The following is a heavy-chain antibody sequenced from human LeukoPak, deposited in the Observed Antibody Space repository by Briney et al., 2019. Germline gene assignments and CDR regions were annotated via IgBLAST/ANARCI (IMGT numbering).Heavy chain of an antibody. CDR3: ARSYQRRAFYYDP. CDR1: GFTVTDYY. Sequence: GGSLRLSCAASGFTVTDYYMTWIRQAPGKGLEWISYISSSGLNIYYADSVKGRFTISRDNAENAIYLQMHSLRAEDTAIYYCARSYQRRAFYYDPWGQGTLVSVSS. CDR2: ISSSGLNI. D-gene: IGHD2/OR15-2a*01. J-gene: IGHJ5*02. V-gene: IGHV3-11*01.